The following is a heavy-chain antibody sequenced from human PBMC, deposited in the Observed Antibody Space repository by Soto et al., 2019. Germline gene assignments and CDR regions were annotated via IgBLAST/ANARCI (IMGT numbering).Heavy chain of an antibody. J-gene: IGHJ4*02. CDR3: ARASITIFGVVIQHFDY. Sequence: SETLSLTCTVSGGSISSGDYYWSWIRQPPGKGLEWIGYIYYSGSTYYNPSLKSRVTISVDTSKNQFSLKLSSVTAADTAVYYCARASITIFGVVIQHFDYWGQGTLVTVSS. D-gene: IGHD3-3*01. CDR1: GGSISSGDYY. CDR2: IYYSGST. V-gene: IGHV4-30-4*01.